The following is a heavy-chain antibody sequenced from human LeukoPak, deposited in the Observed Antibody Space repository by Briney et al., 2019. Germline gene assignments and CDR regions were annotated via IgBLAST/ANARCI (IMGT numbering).Heavy chain of an antibody. CDR1: GFTFSYYA. Sequence: GRSLRLSCAASGFTFSYYAIHWVRQAPGKGLEWVALIWSDGSNKYYADSVKGRITISRDNSKNTVYLQMNSLRAEDTAVYYCARDQVAPTPLGYYYYGMDVWGKGTTVTVSS. D-gene: IGHD2-15*01. CDR2: IWSDGSNK. J-gene: IGHJ6*04. CDR3: ARDQVAPTPLGYYYYGMDV. V-gene: IGHV3-33*01.